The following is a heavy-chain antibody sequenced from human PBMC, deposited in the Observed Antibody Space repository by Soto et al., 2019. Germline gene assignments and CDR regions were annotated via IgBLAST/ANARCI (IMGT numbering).Heavy chain of an antibody. CDR3: ARRYGSAIDY. J-gene: IGHJ4*02. CDR2: IYYSGST. CDR1: GGSISSYY. Sequence: PSETLSLTCTVSGGSISSYYWGWIRRPPGKGLEWIGSIYYSGSTYYNPSLKSRVTISVDTSKNQFSLKLSSVTAADTAVYYCARRYGSAIDYWGQGTLVTVSS. D-gene: IGHD1-26*01. V-gene: IGHV4-39*07.